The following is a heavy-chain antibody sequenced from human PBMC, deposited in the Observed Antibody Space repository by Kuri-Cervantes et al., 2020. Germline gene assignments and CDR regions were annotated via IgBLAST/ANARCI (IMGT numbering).Heavy chain of an antibody. J-gene: IGHJ4*02. Sequence: GGSLRLSCTVSGGSISSSSYYWGWIRQAPGKGLEWVSAISGSGGSTYYADSVKGRFTISRDNSKNTLYLQMNSLRAEDTAVYYCAKDFGGSSIWGQGTLVTVSS. V-gene: IGHV3-23*01. CDR1: GGSISSSSYY. D-gene: IGHD1-26*01. CDR2: ISGSGGST. CDR3: AKDFGGSSI.